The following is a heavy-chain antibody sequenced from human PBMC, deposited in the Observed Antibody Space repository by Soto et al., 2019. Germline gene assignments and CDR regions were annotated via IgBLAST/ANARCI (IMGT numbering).Heavy chain of an antibody. Sequence: GGSLRLSCAASGFTFSSYGMHWVRQAPGKGLEWVAVISYDGSNKYYADTVKGRFTISRDNSKNTLYLQMNSLRVEDTAVYYCVKELHHTVVTPGEQDFWDQGTLVTVSS. CDR3: VKELHHTVVTPGEQDF. J-gene: IGHJ4*02. V-gene: IGHV3-30*18. CDR1: GFTFSSYG. D-gene: IGHD2-21*02. CDR2: ISYDGSNK.